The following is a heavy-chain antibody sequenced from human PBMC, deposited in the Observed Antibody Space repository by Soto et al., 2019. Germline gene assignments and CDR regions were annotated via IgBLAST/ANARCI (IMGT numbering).Heavy chain of an antibody. CDR2: VNHSGST. Sequence: SETLSLTCAVYGGSFSGYYWSWIRQPPGKGLEWIGEVNHSGSTNYNPSLKSRVTISVDTSKNQFSLKLSSVTAADTAVYYCQGVVPAASASRYYYYMDVWGKGTTVTVS. CDR1: GGSFSGYY. D-gene: IGHD2-2*01. J-gene: IGHJ6*03. CDR3: QGVVPAASASRYYYYMDV. V-gene: IGHV4-34*01.